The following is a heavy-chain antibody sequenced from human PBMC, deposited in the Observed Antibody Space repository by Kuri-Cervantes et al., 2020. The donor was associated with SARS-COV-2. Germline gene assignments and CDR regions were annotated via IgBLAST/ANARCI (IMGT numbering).Heavy chain of an antibody. V-gene: IGHV4-39*01. CDR2: IYYSGST. CDR1: GGSISSSSYY. CDR3: ARQMMGSITIFGVVITRNWFDP. Sequence: SETLSPTCTVSGGSISSSSYYWGWNRQPPGKGLEWIGSIYYSGSTYYNPSLKSRVTISVDTSKNQFSLKLSSVTAADTAVYYRARQMMGSITIFGVVITRNWFDPWGQGTLVTVSS. D-gene: IGHD3-3*01. J-gene: IGHJ5*02.